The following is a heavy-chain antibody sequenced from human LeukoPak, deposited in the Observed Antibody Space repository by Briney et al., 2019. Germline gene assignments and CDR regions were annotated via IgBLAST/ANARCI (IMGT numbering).Heavy chain of an antibody. CDR2: IYSGGST. CDR3: ARVEHDYGVLDAFDI. CDR1: GFTFSSYA. J-gene: IGHJ3*02. V-gene: IGHV3-53*01. Sequence: GGSLRLSCAASGFTFSSYAMSWVRQAPGKGLEWVSVIYSGGSTYYADSVKGRFTISRDNSKNTLYLQMNSLRAEDTAVYYCARVEHDYGVLDAFDIWGQGTMVTVSS. D-gene: IGHD4-17*01.